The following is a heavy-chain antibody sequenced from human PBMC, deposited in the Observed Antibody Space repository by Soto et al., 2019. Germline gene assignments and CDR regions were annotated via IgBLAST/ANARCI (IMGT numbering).Heavy chain of an antibody. CDR3: ARDGPSGDGRTFFDY. CDR1: GYTFTGDY. V-gene: IGHV1-2*04. J-gene: IGHJ4*02. CDR2: INPNSGGT. Sequence: ASVKVSCKASGYTFTGDYMHWVRQAPGQGLEWMGWINPNSGGTNYAQKFQGWVTMTRDTSISTAYMELSRLRSDDTAVYYCARDGPSGDGRTFFDYWGQGTLVTVSS. D-gene: IGHD7-27*01.